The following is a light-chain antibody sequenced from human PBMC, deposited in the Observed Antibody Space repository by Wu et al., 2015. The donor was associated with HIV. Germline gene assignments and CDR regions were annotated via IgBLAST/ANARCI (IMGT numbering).Light chain of an antibody. Sequence: EIVMTQSPATLSVSPGEGVTLSCRASQSVSSYLAWYQQTPGQAPRLLIYGASTRATGVPARFSGSGSGTQFTLTITNVQSADSAVYYCQQYNNWPPYSFGLGDQ. CDR3: QQYNNWPPYS. V-gene: IGKV3-15*01. J-gene: IGKJ2*03. CDR1: QSVSSY. CDR2: GAS.